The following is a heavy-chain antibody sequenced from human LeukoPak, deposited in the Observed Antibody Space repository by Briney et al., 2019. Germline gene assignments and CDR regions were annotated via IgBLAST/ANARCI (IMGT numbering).Heavy chain of an antibody. Sequence: PGGPLRFSCGSSGFPFSSYSMHWVRQATGKGVVWVSRIKRDGSETTYADSVKGRFTNSRDSAKNTLYLQMNSRRGEDTAVYYCARTGYSAYEAFDIWGQGTMVTVSS. V-gene: IGHV3-74*01. CDR3: ARTGYSAYEAFDI. D-gene: IGHD5-12*01. CDR2: IKRDGSET. CDR1: GFPFSSYS. J-gene: IGHJ3*02.